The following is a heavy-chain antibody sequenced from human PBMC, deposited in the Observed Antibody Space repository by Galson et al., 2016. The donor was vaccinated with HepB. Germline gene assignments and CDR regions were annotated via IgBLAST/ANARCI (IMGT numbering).Heavy chain of an antibody. CDR3: ARGSKTAGVD. CDR2: ISGYNGNT. Sequence: SVKVSCKASGNSFTSFAITWVRQAPGQGLEWMGWISGYNGNTNYAQNLQGRVTMTIEASTNTVYMELRSLTSDDTAVYFCARGSKTAGVDWGQGTLVTVSS. V-gene: IGHV1-18*01. J-gene: IGHJ1*01. D-gene: IGHD6-19*01. CDR1: GNSFTSFA.